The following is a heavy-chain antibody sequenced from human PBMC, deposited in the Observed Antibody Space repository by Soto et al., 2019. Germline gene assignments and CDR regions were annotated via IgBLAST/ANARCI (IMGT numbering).Heavy chain of an antibody. Sequence: QVQLQESGPGLVKPSETLSLTCTVSGGSISSYYWSWIRQPAGKGLEWIGRIYTSGSTNYNPSLKSRVPRSVDTSRGLSALKLSSVTAADTAVYYCARDRPYSSGHTWGWFDPWGQGTLVTVSS. CDR2: IYTSGST. CDR3: ARDRPYSSGHTWGWFDP. CDR1: GGSISSYY. J-gene: IGHJ5*02. V-gene: IGHV4-4*07. D-gene: IGHD6-19*01.